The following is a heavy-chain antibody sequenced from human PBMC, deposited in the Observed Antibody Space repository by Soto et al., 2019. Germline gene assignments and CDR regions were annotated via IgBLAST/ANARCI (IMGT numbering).Heavy chain of an antibody. CDR1: GGSFSGYY. J-gene: IGHJ4*02. CDR3: ARGEYSSSSCCFAY. D-gene: IGHD6-6*01. CDR2: INHRGST. V-gene: IGHV4-34*01. Sequence: QVQLQQWGAGLLMTSETLSLTCAVYGGSFSGYYWRWIRQPPGKGLEWIGEINHRGSTNYNPSLKSRVTLAVDTSKNQFYLELSSVTAADTAVYYCARGEYSSSSCCFAYWGQGTLVTGSS.